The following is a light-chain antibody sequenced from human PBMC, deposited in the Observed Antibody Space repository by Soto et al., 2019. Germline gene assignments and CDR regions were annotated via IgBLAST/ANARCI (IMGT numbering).Light chain of an antibody. J-gene: IGKJ1*01. Sequence: DIQMTQSTSTLSASVGDTVTITCRASQSISTWLAWYQQKPGEAPKLLIYEGSTSERGVPSRFSGSGSGTEFTLTISSLQPDDVATFYCQQYNTYSRTFGQGTKVEVK. CDR3: QQYNTYSRT. CDR1: QSISTW. V-gene: IGKV1-5*03. CDR2: EGS.